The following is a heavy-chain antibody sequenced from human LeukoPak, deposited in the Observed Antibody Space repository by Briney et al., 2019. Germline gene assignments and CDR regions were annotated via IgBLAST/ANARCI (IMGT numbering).Heavy chain of an antibody. CDR1: GFTFSRYA. Sequence: GGSLRLSCAASGFTFSRYAMSWVRQAPGKGLEWVSAISGSGGSTYYADSVKGRFTNSRDNSKNTLYLQMNSLRAEDTAVYYRAKDVRFDSSGFDCWGQGTLVTVSS. V-gene: IGHV3-23*01. CDR3: AKDVRFDSSGFDC. D-gene: IGHD6-19*01. CDR2: ISGSGGST. J-gene: IGHJ4*02.